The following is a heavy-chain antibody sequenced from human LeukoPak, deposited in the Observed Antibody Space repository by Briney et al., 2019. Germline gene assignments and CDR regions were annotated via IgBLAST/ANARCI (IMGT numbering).Heavy chain of an antibody. J-gene: IGHJ5*02. CDR3: ARTTGYSSGWYLFDP. Sequence: SETLSLTCTVSGGSISNYYWSWIRQPPGKGLEWIGYIYYSGSTNYNPSLKSRVTISVDTSKNQFSLKLSSMTAADTAVYYCARTTGYSSGWYLFDPWGQGTLVTVSS. CDR1: GGSISNYY. V-gene: IGHV4-59*01. CDR2: IYYSGST. D-gene: IGHD6-19*01.